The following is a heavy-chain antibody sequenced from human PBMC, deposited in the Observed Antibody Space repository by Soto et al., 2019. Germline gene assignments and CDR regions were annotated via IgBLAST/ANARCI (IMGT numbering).Heavy chain of an antibody. Sequence: QVQLQQWGAGLLKPSETLSLTCAVYGGSFSGYYWSWIRQPPGKGLEWIGEINHSGSTNYNPSLSXXVXIXXDPSKNQCSLQLSSVTAADTAVYYCARGHYVSFQHWGQGTLVTVSS. CDR3: ARGHYVSFQH. D-gene: IGHD3-16*01. CDR1: GGSFSGYY. CDR2: INHSGST. J-gene: IGHJ1*01. V-gene: IGHV4-34*01.